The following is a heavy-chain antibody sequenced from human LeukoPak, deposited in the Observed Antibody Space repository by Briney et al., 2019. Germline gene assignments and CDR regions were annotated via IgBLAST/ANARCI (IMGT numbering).Heavy chain of an antibody. Sequence: PGGSLRLSCAASGFTFSTYPMRWVRQAPGRGLEWVTVISNDGSNGYYAVSVKGRFTISRDNSQNTLYVQMSSLSPEDTAVYYCVRGVSSGSFDYWGQGTLVTVSS. CDR1: GFTFSTYP. D-gene: IGHD6-19*01. CDR3: VRGVSSGSFDY. CDR2: ISNDGSNG. J-gene: IGHJ4*02. V-gene: IGHV3-30*14.